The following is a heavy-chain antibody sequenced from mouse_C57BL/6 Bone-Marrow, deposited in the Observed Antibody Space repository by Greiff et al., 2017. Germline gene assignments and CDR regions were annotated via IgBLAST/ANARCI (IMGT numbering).Heavy chain of an antibody. V-gene: IGHV5-2*01. CDR1: EYEFPSHD. Sequence: EVKLVESGGGLVQPGESLKLSCESNEYEFPSHDMSWVRKTPEKRLELVAAINSDGGSTYYPDTMERRFIISRDNTKKTLYLQMSSLRSEDTALYYCARLYYGDEGAWFAYWGQGTLVTVSA. CDR2: INSDGGST. J-gene: IGHJ3*01. D-gene: IGHD2-13*01. CDR3: ARLYYGDEGAWFAY.